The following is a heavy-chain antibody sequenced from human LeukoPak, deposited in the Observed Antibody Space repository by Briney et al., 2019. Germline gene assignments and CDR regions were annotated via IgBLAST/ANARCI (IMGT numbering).Heavy chain of an antibody. CDR3: ARVYSNSHEPDY. J-gene: IGHJ4*02. D-gene: IGHD6-13*01. Sequence: ASVKVSCKASGYTFTSYGISWVRQAPGQGLEWMGWISAYNGNANYAPKFQGRVTLTTDTSTTTAYMELTTLRSDDTAVYYCARVYSNSHEPDYWGQGTLVTVSS. CDR2: ISAYNGNA. CDR1: GYTFTSYG. V-gene: IGHV1-18*01.